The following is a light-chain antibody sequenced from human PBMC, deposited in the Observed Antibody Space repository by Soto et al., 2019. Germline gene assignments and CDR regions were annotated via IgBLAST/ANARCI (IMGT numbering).Light chain of an antibody. V-gene: IGLV2-11*01. J-gene: IGLJ2*01. CDR3: SSYAGGYVL. CDR1: SGDVGLYNY. CDR2: DVS. Sequence: QSALTQPRSLTGFPGQSVTISCTGTSGDVGLYNYVSWYQQFPGKVPKLIIYDVSKRPSGVPDRFSASKSGITASLTISGLQTEDDADYYFSSYAGGYVLFGGGTKLTVL.